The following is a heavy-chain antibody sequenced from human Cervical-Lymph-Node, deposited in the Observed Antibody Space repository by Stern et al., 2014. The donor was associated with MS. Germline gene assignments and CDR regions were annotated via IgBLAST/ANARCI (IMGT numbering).Heavy chain of an antibody. CDR1: GFPLSTSGVG. V-gene: IGHV2-5*02. CDR2: IYWDDDK. Sequence: QITLKESGPTLVKPTQTLTLTCTFSGFPLSTSGVGAGWIRQPPGKALEWLALIYWDDDKRYSPSLKSRVTITKDTSKNQVVLTMTNMDPVDTATYYCVHSLAVAAVQNWGQGTLVTVSS. J-gene: IGHJ4*02. D-gene: IGHD6-19*01. CDR3: VHSLAVAAVQN.